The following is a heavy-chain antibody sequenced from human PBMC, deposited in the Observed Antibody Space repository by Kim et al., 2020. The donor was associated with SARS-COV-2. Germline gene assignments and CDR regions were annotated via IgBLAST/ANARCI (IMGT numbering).Heavy chain of an antibody. CDR3: ARLRDYLYYFDY. CDR1: GYTFTGYY. J-gene: IGHJ4*02. D-gene: IGHD4-17*01. V-gene: IGHV1-2*06. CDR2: INPNSGGT. Sequence: ASVKVSCKASGYTFTGYYMHWVRQAPGQGLEWMGRINPNSGGTNYAQKFQGRVTMTRDTSISTAYMELSRLRSDDTAVYYCARLRDYLYYFDYWGQGTLVTISS.